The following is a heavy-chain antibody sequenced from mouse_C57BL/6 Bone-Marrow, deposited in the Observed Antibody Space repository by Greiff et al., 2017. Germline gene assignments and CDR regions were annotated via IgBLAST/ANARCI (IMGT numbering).Heavy chain of an antibody. CDR2: IWGDGGT. J-gene: IGHJ4*01. V-gene: IGHV2-3*01. CDR1: GFSLTSYG. CDR3: AKAGAMDY. Sequence: VKVEESGPGLVAPSQCLSITCTVSGFSLTSYGVSWVRQPPGKGLEWLGVIWGDGGTNYHSAPISSLSTSKDNSKSQVFLKLNRLQTDVTATNYCAKAGAMDYWGKGTSVTVSS.